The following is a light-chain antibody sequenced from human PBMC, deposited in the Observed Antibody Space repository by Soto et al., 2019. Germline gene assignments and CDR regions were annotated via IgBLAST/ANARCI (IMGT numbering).Light chain of an antibody. CDR1: SSNIGSNT. CDR3: AAWDDSLNGPV. V-gene: IGLV1-44*01. Sequence: QSVLTQPPSASGTPGQRVTISCSGSSSNIGSNTVNWYQQLPATAPKLLIYSNNHRPSGVPDRFSGSKSGTSASLAISGLQSEDEADYYCAAWDDSLNGPVFGGGTKLTVL. CDR2: SNN. J-gene: IGLJ2*01.